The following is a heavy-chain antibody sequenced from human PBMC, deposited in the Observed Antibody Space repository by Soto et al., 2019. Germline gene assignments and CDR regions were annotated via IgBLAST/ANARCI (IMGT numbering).Heavy chain of an antibody. J-gene: IGHJ3*02. CDR2: ITQDGSEY. CDR1: GFTFSGYW. D-gene: IGHD1-26*01. V-gene: IGHV3-7*03. CDR3: ARRGRRSGNYADAFDI. Sequence: GALRLSCAASGFTFSGYWMSWARQAPGKGLEWVANITQDGSEYYFVDHVKGRFTISRDNAKNSLYLQMNSLKTEDTAVYYCARRGRRSGNYADAFDIWGQGTVVTVPS.